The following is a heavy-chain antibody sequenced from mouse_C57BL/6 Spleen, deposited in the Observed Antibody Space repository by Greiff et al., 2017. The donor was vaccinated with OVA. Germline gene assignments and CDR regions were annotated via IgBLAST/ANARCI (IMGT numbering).Heavy chain of an antibody. J-gene: IGHJ2*01. CDR3: ARSRDGYDYEDY. Sequence: VQLQQSGPELVKPGASVKISCKASGYSFTGYYMNWVKQSPEKSLEWIGEINPSTGGTTYNQKFKAKATLTVDKSSSTAYMQLKSLTSEDSAVYYCARSRDGYDYEDYWGQGTTLTVSS. CDR2: INPSTGGT. CDR1: GYSFTGYY. D-gene: IGHD2-4*01. V-gene: IGHV1-42*01.